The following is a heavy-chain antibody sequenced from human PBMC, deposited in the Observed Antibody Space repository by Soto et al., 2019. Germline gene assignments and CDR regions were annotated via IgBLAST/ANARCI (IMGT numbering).Heavy chain of an antibody. CDR3: VRDSPIGSTFSGYDGIDY. V-gene: IGHV1-18*01. Sequence: GASVKVSCKASGYTFTSYGISWVRQAPGQGLEWMGRISAYNDTTNYAQKLQGRVTITADKSTGTAYMELNSLRSEDTAVYYCVRDSPIGSTFSGYDGIDYWGQGTLVTVSS. CDR2: ISAYNDTT. D-gene: IGHD5-12*01. CDR1: GYTFTSYG. J-gene: IGHJ4*02.